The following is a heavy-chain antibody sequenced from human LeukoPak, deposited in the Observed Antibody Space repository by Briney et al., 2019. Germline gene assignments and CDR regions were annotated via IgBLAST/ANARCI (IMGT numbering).Heavy chain of an antibody. Sequence: SETLSLTCSVSGGSISSYFWSWIRQPPGKGLEWIGYVSYSGSTYYNPSLKSRATISVDTSKNQFSLKLSSVTAADTAVYYCARAVSYSGSFFFDYYYYMDVWGKGTTVTVSS. CDR3: ARAVSYSGSFFFDYYYYMDV. CDR2: VSYSGST. CDR1: GGSISSYF. J-gene: IGHJ6*03. V-gene: IGHV4-59*08. D-gene: IGHD6-13*01.